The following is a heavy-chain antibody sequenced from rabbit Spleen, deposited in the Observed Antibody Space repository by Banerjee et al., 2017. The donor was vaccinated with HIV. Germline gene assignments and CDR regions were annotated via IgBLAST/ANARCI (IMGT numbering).Heavy chain of an antibody. Sequence: QSLEESGGGLVKPGTSLTLTCTASGFTVSSVYWICWVRQAPGKGLEWIACIYAGSSGGTYYANWAKGRFTISKTSSTTVTLQMTGLTAADTATYFCARDTSTSFSSYGMDLWGQGTLVTVS. CDR1: GFTVSSVYW. CDR2: IYAGSSGGT. D-gene: IGHD1-1*01. CDR3: ARDTSTSFSSYGMDL. V-gene: IGHV1S40*01. J-gene: IGHJ6*01.